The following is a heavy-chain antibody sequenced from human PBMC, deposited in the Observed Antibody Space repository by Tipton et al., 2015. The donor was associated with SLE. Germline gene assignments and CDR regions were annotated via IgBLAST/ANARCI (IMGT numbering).Heavy chain of an antibody. CDR3: ARAGQGIYGIDV. CDR2: ISGDSNYI. CDR1: GASVSSHY. D-gene: IGHD3-10*01. V-gene: IGHV3-21*03. J-gene: IGHJ6*02. Sequence: LSLTCTVSGASVSSHYWNWIRQTPGKGLEWVSYISGDSNYINYADSVKGRITVSRDNAKNSLYLQMNSLRAEDTGVYFCARAGQGIYGIDVWGQGTTVTVSS.